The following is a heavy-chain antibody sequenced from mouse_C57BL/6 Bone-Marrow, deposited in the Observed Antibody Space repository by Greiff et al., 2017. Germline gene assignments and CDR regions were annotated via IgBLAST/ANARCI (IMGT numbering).Heavy chain of an antibody. CDR3: TYDYPYYYAMDY. Sequence: QVQLQQPGAELVKPGASVKLSCKASGYTFTSYWMHWVKQRPGQGLEWIGMIHPNSGSTNYNEKFKSKATLTVDKSSSTAYMQLSSLTSEDSAVYYCTYDYPYYYAMDYWGQGTSVTVSS. J-gene: IGHJ4*01. CDR1: GYTFTSYW. D-gene: IGHD2-4*01. CDR2: IHPNSGST. V-gene: IGHV1-64*01.